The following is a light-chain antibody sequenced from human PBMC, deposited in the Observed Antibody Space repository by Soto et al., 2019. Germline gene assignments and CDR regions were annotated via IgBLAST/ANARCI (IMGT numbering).Light chain of an antibody. CDR2: SNN. V-gene: IGLV1-47*01. CDR1: SSNIGSNH. CDR3: AAWDDSLTANVV. Sequence: QSVLTQPPSASGTPGQTVTMSCSGSSSNIGSNHVYWYQQFPGTAPKLLIYSNNQRPSGVPDRFSGSKSGTSASLAISGLRSEDEADYYCAAWDDSLTANVVFGGGTKLTV. J-gene: IGLJ2*01.